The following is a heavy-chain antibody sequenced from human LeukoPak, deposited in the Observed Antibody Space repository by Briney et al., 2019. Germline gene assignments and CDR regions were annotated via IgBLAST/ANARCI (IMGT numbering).Heavy chain of an antibody. D-gene: IGHD3-10*01. CDR3: ARDQEVLWFLDV. CDR1: GYTFTGYY. V-gene: IGHV1-2*06. J-gene: IGHJ6*02. CDR2: INPNSGGT. Sequence: ASVKVSCKASGYTFTGYYMHWVRQAPGQGLGWMGRINPNSGGTNYAQKFQGRVTMTRDTSISTAYMELSRLRSDDTAVYYCARDQEVLWFLDVWGQGTTVTVSS.